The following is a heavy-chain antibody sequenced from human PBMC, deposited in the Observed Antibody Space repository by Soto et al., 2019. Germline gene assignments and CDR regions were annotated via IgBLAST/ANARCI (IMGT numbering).Heavy chain of an antibody. CDR1: GGSISSGGYY. Sequence: QVQLQESGPGLVKPSQTLSLTCTVSGGSISSGGYYWSWIRQHPGKALEWVGYIYYSGSTYYNPSLKSRVTISVDTSKNQFSLKLSSVTAADTAVYYCARAPLWDYGDYEVDYWGQGTLVTVSS. J-gene: IGHJ4*02. CDR2: IYYSGST. D-gene: IGHD4-17*01. V-gene: IGHV4-31*03. CDR3: ARAPLWDYGDYEVDY.